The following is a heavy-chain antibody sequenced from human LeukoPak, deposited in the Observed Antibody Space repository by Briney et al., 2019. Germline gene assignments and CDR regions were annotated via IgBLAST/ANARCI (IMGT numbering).Heavy chain of an antibody. CDR3: ARDRRGPHSSGWST. J-gene: IGHJ4*02. CDR1: GYTFTSYA. Sequence: ASVKVSCKASGYTFTSYAMHWVRQAPGQRLEWMGWINAGNGNTKYSRKFQGRVTITRDTSASTAYMELSSLRSEDTAVYYCARDRRGPHSSGWSTWGQGTLVTVSS. CDR2: INAGNGNT. V-gene: IGHV1-3*01. D-gene: IGHD6-19*01.